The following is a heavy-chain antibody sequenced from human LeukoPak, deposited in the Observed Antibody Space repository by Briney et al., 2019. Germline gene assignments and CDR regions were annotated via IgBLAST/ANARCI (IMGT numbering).Heavy chain of an antibody. Sequence: GGSLRLSCAASGFTFSSYAMSWVRQASGKGLEWVSAISGSGGSTYYADSVKGRFTISRDNSKNTLYLQMNSLRAEDTAVYYCAKAGVGYSSSWYDYWGQGTLVTVSS. J-gene: IGHJ4*02. V-gene: IGHV3-23*01. CDR2: ISGSGGST. D-gene: IGHD6-13*01. CDR1: GFTFSSYA. CDR3: AKAGVGYSSSWYDY.